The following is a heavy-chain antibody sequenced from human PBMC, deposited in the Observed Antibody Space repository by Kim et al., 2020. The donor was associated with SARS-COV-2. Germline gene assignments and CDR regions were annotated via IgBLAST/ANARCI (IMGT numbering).Heavy chain of an antibody. V-gene: IGHV4-31*03. Sequence: SETLSLTCTVSGGSISSGGYYWSWIRQHPGKGLEWIGYIYYSGSTYYNPSLKSRVTISVDTSKNQFSLKLSSVTAADTAVYYCARTRWLVPAVDYWGQGTLVTVSS. CDR2: IYYSGST. D-gene: IGHD6-19*01. CDR3: ARTRWLVPAVDY. CDR1: GGSISSGGYY. J-gene: IGHJ4*02.